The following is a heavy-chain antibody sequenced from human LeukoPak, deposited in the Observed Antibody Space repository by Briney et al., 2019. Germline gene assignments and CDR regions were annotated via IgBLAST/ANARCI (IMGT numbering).Heavy chain of an antibody. V-gene: IGHV4-38-2*02. J-gene: IGHJ4*02. CDR1: GYSISSGYY. CDR3: ARAVVWFGELSPYFDY. CDR2: IYHSGST. D-gene: IGHD3-10*01. Sequence: SETLSLTCTVSGYSISSGYYWGWIRQPPGKGLEWIGSIYHSGSTYYNPSLKSRVTISVDTSKNQFSLKLSSVTAADTAVYYCARAVVWFGELSPYFDYWGQGTLVTVSP.